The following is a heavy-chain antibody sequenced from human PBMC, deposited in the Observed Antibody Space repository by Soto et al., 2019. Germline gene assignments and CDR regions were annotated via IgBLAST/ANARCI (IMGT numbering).Heavy chain of an antibody. V-gene: IGHV3-21*01. CDR2: ISSSSSYI. CDR3: ARDDSRADFMITFGGVIPTGWFDP. D-gene: IGHD3-16*02. J-gene: IGHJ5*02. CDR1: GFTFSSYS. Sequence: PGGSLRLSCAASGFTFSSYSMNWVRQAPGKGLEWVSSISSSSSYIYYADSVKGRFTISRDNAKNSLYLQMNSLRAEDTAVYYCARDDSRADFMITFGGVIPTGWFDPWGQGTLVTVSS.